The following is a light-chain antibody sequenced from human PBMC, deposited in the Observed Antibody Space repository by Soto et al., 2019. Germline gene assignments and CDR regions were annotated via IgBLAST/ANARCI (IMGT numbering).Light chain of an antibody. J-gene: IGKJ2*01. CDR3: QQSHSTPYT. Sequence: DIQMTQSPSSLSASVGDRVTITCRASQSISTYLSWYQQKPGKAPNLLIYAASSLQSGVPSRFSSSESGTDFTLTISSLQPEDFGTYYCQQSHSTPYTYGQGNNLEIK. CDR2: AAS. V-gene: IGKV1-39*01. CDR1: QSISTY.